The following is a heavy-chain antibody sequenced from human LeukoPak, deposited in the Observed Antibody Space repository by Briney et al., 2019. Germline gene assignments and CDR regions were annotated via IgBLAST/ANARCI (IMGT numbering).Heavy chain of an antibody. Sequence: PGGSLRLSCAAPEFTFSGYSMVWVRQAPGKGLEWVSYISRGSNKLYYADSVKGRFTISRDNSKNSLYLQMNSLRAEDTALYYCAKDQTYEAAAGTGVDYWGQGTLVTVSS. V-gene: IGHV3-48*04. J-gene: IGHJ4*02. D-gene: IGHD6-13*01. CDR1: EFTFSGYS. CDR3: AKDQTYEAAAGTGVDY. CDR2: ISRGSNKL.